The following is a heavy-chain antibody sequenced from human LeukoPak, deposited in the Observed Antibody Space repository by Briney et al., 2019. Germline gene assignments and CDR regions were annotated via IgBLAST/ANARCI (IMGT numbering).Heavy chain of an antibody. V-gene: IGHV3-7*03. Sequence: GGSLRLSCAASGFTFSSYWMSWVRQAPGKGLEWVANIKQDGSEKYYVDSVKGRFTISRDNAKKSLYLQMNSLRAEDTALYYCARGLHSSTWNSPRRNYHYMDVWGKGTTVTVSS. CDR2: IKQDGSEK. CDR3: ARGLHSSTWNSPRRNYHYMDV. D-gene: IGHD6-13*01. CDR1: GFTFSSYW. J-gene: IGHJ6*03.